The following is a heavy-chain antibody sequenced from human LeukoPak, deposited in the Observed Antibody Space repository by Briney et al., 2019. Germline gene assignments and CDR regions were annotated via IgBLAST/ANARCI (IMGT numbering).Heavy chain of an antibody. J-gene: IGHJ4*02. CDR2: ITYSGYT. CDR1: SGSITNYY. Sequence: SETLSLTCTESSGSITNYYWSWVRQPPGKGLEWIVYITYSGYTASHPSLTSRVTMSIATSEKQLSLKLSSVTAADTAVYYCARHIDGTTRDHWGQGTLVTVSS. CDR3: ARHIDGTTRDH. D-gene: IGHD1-7*01. V-gene: IGHV4-59*08.